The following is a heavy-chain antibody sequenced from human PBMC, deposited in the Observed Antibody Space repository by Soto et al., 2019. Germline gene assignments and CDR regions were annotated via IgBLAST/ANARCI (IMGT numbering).Heavy chain of an antibody. Sequence: QVQLVESGGGVVQPGRSLRLSCAASEFTFRSYAMHWGRQAAGKGLEWVAVISYDGSNEYYADSVKGRFTIFRDNSKNTLYRQMSSLRDEDTAVYYCARPLPYCGGDCHDAFDIWGRGTMVTVSS. CDR1: EFTFRSYA. CDR2: ISYDGSNE. V-gene: IGHV3-30-3*01. CDR3: ARPLPYCGGDCHDAFDI. D-gene: IGHD2-21*02. J-gene: IGHJ3*02.